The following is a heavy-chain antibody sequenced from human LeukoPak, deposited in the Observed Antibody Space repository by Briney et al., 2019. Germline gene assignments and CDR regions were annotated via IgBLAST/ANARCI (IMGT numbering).Heavy chain of an antibody. D-gene: IGHD3-3*02. V-gene: IGHV3-74*01. Sequence: GGSLRLSCAASGFTFSSYWMHWVRQAPGKGLVWVSRINPDGSTTSYADSVKGRFTISRDSAKNTLYLQMNSLRAEDTAVYYCARVSAGRYYFDNWGQGTPVTLS. CDR2: INPDGSTT. CDR1: GFTFSSYW. J-gene: IGHJ4*02. CDR3: ARVSAGRYYFDN.